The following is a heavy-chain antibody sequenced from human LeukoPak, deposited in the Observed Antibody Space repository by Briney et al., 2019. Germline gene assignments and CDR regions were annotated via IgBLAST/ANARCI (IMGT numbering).Heavy chain of an antibody. Sequence: AAVKVSCKASGYTFTSYDINWVRQATVQGREWMGWMNPNSGYTAYAQKFQGRVTITRNTSISTAYIELSSLRAEDTAVYYCSRLAVRQYYYHAIDVWRKGPTVRVSS. CDR2: MNPNSGYT. CDR3: SRLAVRQYYYHAIDV. CDR1: GYTFTSYD. V-gene: IGHV1-8*03. D-gene: IGHD4-11*01. J-gene: IGHJ6*04.